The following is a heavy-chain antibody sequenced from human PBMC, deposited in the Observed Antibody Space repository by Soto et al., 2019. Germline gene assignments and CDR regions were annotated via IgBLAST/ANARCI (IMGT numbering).Heavy chain of an antibody. V-gene: IGHV1-69*13. D-gene: IGHD2-8*01. CDR3: ARGKDGGYCTNGVCSYYYYYYGMDV. CDR2: IIPIFGTA. J-gene: IGHJ6*02. CDR1: GGTFSSYA. Sequence: SVKVSCKASGGTFSSYAISWVRQAPGQGLEWMGGIIPIFGTANYAQKFQGRVTITADESTSTAYMELSSLRSEDTAVYYCARGKDGGYCTNGVCSYYYYYYGMDVCGQGTTVTVSS.